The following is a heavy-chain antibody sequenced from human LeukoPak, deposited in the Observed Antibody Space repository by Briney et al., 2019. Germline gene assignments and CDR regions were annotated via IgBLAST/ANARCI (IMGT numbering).Heavy chain of an antibody. Sequence: SETLSLTCTVSGGSISSYYWSWIRQPPGKGLEWIGCIYYSGSTNYNPSLKSRVTISVDTSKNQFSLKLSSVTAADTAVYYCARHSRGDDFWSGYLKKYYFDYWGQGTLVTVSS. D-gene: IGHD3-3*01. CDR1: GGSISSYY. J-gene: IGHJ4*02. CDR2: IYYSGST. CDR3: ARHSRGDDFWSGYLKKYYFDY. V-gene: IGHV4-59*08.